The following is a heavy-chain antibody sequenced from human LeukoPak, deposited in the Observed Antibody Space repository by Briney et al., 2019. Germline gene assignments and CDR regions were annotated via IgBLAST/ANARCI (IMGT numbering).Heavy chain of an antibody. V-gene: IGHV4-34*01. D-gene: IGHD3-22*01. J-gene: IGHJ6*03. CDR2: INHSGST. CDR1: GGSFSGYY. Sequence: PSETLSLTCAVYGGSFSGYYWSWIRQPPGKGLEWIGEINHSGSTNYNPSLKSRVTISVDTSKNQFSLKLSSVTAADTAVYYCARSLDVYDSSGYPEAYYYYYYYMDVWGKGTTVTVSS. CDR3: ARSLDVYDSSGYPEAYYYYYYYMDV.